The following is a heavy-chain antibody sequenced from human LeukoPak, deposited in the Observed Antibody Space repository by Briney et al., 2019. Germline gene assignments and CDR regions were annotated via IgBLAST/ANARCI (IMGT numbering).Heavy chain of an antibody. V-gene: IGHV4-59*12. CDR3: ARLGAYVPFDI. CDR2: IYYSGNT. Sequence: KSSETLSLTCTVSGGSISSYYWSWIRQPPGKGLEWIGYIYYSGNTNYNYSLKSRVTISVDTSKNQFSLKLSSVTAADTAVYYCARLGAYVPFDIWGQGTMVTVSS. D-gene: IGHD3-3*01. CDR1: GGSISSYY. J-gene: IGHJ3*02.